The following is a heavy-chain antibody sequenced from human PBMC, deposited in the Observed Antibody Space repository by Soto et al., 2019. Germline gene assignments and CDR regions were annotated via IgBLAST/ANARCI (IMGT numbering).Heavy chain of an antibody. V-gene: IGHV3-15*01. CDR1: GFTFSDAW. CDR2: IKSRADGGTT. CDR3: TTHTLGVV. D-gene: IGHD3-10*01. J-gene: IGHJ4*02. Sequence: EVQLVESGGGLVKPGGSLRLSCAASGFTFSDAWMSWVRQAPGKGLEWVGRIKSRADGGTTDYAAPVKGRFTISRDDSKNTLYLQMTSLKTEDTAVYYCTTHTLGVVWGQRTLVTVSS.